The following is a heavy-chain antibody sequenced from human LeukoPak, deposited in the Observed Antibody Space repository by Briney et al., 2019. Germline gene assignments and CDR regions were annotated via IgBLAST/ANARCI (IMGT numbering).Heavy chain of an antibody. J-gene: IGHJ6*02. CDR3: ARDRNDFWSGYYYYYGMDV. Sequence: GGSLRLSCAASGFTFSSYAMHWVRQAPGKGLEWVAVISYDGSNKYYADSVKGRFTISRDNSKTTLYLQMNSLRAEDTAVYYCARDRNDFWSGYYYYYGMDVWGQGTTVTVSS. V-gene: IGHV3-30-3*01. CDR2: ISYDGSNK. D-gene: IGHD3-3*01. CDR1: GFTFSSYA.